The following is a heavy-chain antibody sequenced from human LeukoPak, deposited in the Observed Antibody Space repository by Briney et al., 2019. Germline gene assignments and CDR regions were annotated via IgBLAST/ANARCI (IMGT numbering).Heavy chain of an antibody. CDR2: IIPIFGTA. CDR1: GGTFSSYA. Sequence: GASVKVSCTASGGTFSSYAISWVRQAPGQGLEWMGGIIPIFGTANYAQTFQGRVTITADESTSTAYMELSSLRSEDTAVYYCARGFGSYGRSLYYYGMDVWGQGTTVTVSS. J-gene: IGHJ6*02. CDR3: ARGFGSYGRSLYYYGMDV. D-gene: IGHD1-26*01. V-gene: IGHV1-69*13.